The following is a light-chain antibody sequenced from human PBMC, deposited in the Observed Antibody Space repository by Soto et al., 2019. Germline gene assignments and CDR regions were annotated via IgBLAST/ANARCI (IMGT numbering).Light chain of an antibody. CDR2: EVS. CDR1: SSDVGSYNL. CDR3: CSYAGSSTV. Sequence: QSVLTQPASVSGSPGQSITISCTGTSSDVGSYNLVSRYQQHPGKAPKLMIYEVSKRPSGVSNRFSGSKSGNTASLTISGLQAEDEADYFCCSYAGSSTVFGTGTRSPS. V-gene: IGLV2-23*02. J-gene: IGLJ1*01.